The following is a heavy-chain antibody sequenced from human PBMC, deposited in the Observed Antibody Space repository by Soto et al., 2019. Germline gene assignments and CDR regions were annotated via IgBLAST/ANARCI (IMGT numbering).Heavy chain of an antibody. CDR1: GGSISSYY. J-gene: IGHJ4*02. CDR2: IYYSGST. V-gene: IGHV4-59*01. D-gene: IGHD6-19*01. CDR3: ARDMSSGWLDY. Sequence: KTSETLSLTCTVSGGSISSYYWSWIRQPPGKGLEWIGYIYYSGSTNYNPSLKSRVTISVDTSKNQFSLKLSSVTAADTAVYYCARDMSSGWLDYWGQGTLVTVSS.